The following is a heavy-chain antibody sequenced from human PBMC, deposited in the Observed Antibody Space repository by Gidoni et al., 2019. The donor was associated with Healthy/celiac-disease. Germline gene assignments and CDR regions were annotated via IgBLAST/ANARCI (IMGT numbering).Heavy chain of an antibody. CDR3: ARGGRYDYVWGSYPQYYFDY. CDR2: INHSGST. CDR1: GGACSGYY. Sequence: QVQLQQWGAGLLKPSETLSLTCAVDGGACSGYYWSWIRQPPGKGREGIGEINHSGSTNSNPSLKSRVTISVDTSKNQFSLKLSSVTAADTAVYYCARGGRYDYVWGSYPQYYFDYWGQGTLVTVSS. V-gene: IGHV4-34*01. J-gene: IGHJ4*02. D-gene: IGHD3-16*02.